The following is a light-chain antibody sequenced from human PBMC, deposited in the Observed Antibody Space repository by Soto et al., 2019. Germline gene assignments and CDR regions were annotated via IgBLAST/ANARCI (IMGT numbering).Light chain of an antibody. V-gene: IGKV1-39*01. J-gene: IGKJ2*01. CDR3: QQTFRPPHT. Sequence: DIQMTQSPASLSASVGDRVTITCRASQTISSYLNWYQQKAGAAPKLLIYSASTLQSGVPSRFSGSGFGTDYTLTISSLQPADFAVDYCQQTFRPPHTFGQGTKLDIK. CDR2: SAS. CDR1: QTISSY.